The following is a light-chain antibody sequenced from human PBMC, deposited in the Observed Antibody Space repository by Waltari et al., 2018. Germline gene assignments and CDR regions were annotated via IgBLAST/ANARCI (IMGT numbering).Light chain of an antibody. CDR3: SSYTTTSSLLVV. CDR1: RSDLGRYNH. Sequence: QSALTPPASVSGSPGQSITISCTGTRSDLGRYNHVSWYQHHPGKAPKLMIFDVNNRPSGVSNRFSGSKSGNTASLTISGLQAEDEADYYCSSYTTTSSLLVVFGGGTKLTVL. V-gene: IGLV2-14*03. J-gene: IGLJ2*01. CDR2: DVN.